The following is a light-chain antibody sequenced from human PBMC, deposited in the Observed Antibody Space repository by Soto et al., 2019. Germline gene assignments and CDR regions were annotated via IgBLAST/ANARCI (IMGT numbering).Light chain of an antibody. J-gene: IGKJ4*01. CDR3: QQLNSYPLT. CDR2: TAS. V-gene: IGKV1-9*01. CDR1: QGISSY. Sequence: DIQLTQSPSFLSASVGDRVTITCRASQGISSYLAWYQQKAGKAPKLLIYTASTLQSGVPSRFSGSGSGTEFTLTMISLQPEDFATYYCQQLNSYPLTFGGGTKVEIK.